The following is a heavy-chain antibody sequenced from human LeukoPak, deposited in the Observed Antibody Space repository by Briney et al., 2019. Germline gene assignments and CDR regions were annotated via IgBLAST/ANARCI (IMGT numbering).Heavy chain of an antibody. J-gene: IGHJ4*02. CDR3: ARGSGYDGFDY. D-gene: IGHD5-12*01. CDR2: IYYSGST. V-gene: IGHV4-59*01. CDR1: GGSISSYY. Sequence: SETLSLTCTVSGGSISSYYRSWIRQPPAKGLEWIGYIYYSGSTNYNPSLKSRVTISVDTSKNQFALKLSSVTAADTAVYYCARGSGYDGFDYWGQGTLVTVSS.